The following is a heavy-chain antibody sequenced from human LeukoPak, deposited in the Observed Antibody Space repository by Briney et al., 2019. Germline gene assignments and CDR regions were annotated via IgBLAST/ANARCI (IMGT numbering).Heavy chain of an antibody. CDR1: GFTFSSYA. D-gene: IGHD5-24*01. CDR2: ISGSGGST. V-gene: IGHV3-23*01. CDR3: AKGPRDGPFDY. Sequence: GGSLRLSCAASGFTFSSYAMSWVRQAPGKGLEWVSAISGSGGSTYYADSVKGRFTISRDNSKNTLYLQMNSLRAEDPDEYYCAKGPRDGPFDYGGRGTLVTVSS. J-gene: IGHJ4*02.